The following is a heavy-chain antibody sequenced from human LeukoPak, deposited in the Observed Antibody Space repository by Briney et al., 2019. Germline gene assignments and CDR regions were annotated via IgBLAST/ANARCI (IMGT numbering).Heavy chain of an antibody. CDR3: ARGPRLLRFLEWFSYYMDV. CDR1: GFTFSSYW. CDR2: IKQDGSEK. Sequence: GGSLRLSCAASGFTFSSYWMSWVRQAPGKGLEWVANIKQDGSEKYYVDSVKGRFTISRDNAKNSLYLQMNSLRAEDTAMYYCARGPRLLRFLEWFSYYMDVWGKGTTVTVSS. D-gene: IGHD3-3*01. V-gene: IGHV3-7*01. J-gene: IGHJ6*03.